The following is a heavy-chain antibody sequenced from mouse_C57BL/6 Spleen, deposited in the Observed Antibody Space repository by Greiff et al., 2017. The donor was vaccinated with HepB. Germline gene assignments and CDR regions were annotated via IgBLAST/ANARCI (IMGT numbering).Heavy chain of an antibody. V-gene: IGHV2-6*01. CDR3: ATDYYGSSYPFAY. J-gene: IGHJ3*01. Sequence: VMLVESGPGLVAPSQSLSITCTVSGFSLTSYGVDWVRQSPGKGLEWLGVIWGVGSTNYNSALKSRLSICKDNSKSQVFLKMNSLQTDDTAMYYCATDYYGSSYPFAYWGQGTLVTVSA. CDR1: GFSLTSYG. D-gene: IGHD1-1*01. CDR2: IWGVGST.